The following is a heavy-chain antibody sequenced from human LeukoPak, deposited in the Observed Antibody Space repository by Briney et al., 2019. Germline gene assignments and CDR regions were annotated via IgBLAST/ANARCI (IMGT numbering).Heavy chain of an antibody. CDR1: GGSFSGYY. V-gene: IGHV4-34*01. J-gene: IGHJ4*02. Sequence: SETLSLTCAVYGGSFSGYYWSWIRQPPGKGLEWIGEINHSGSTNYNPSLKSRVTISVDTSKNQFSLKLSSVTAADTAVYYCARKLVYGDYYSALFYWGQGTLVTVSS. CDR2: INHSGST. CDR3: ARKLVYGDYYSALFY. D-gene: IGHD4-17*01.